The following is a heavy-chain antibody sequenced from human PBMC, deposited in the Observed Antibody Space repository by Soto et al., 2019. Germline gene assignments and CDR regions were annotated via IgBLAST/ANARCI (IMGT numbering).Heavy chain of an antibody. CDR1: GGTFSSSA. V-gene: IGHV1-69*12. CDR3: ARDNDRLQLGGNYYYILDV. CDR2: IIPLFRTP. D-gene: IGHD4-4*01. J-gene: IGHJ6*02. Sequence: QVQLVQSGAEMKEPGSSVKVSCKTSGGTFSSSAISWLRQAPGQGLEWMGGIIPLFRTPDYAQKFQGRVIIAADESTNTAYMELSSLRSEDTAVYYCARDNDRLQLGGNYYYILDVWGQGTTITVSS.